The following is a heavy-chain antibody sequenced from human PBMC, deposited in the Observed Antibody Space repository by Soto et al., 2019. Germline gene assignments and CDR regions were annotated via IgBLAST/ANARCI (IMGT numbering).Heavy chain of an antibody. Sequence: SDPLSISSAVSSFSISSGYYWGWVRQPPGKGLEWIGSIYHSGTTNYSPSLKSRVTVSIDTSKNQFSLTLRSVTAADAAVYHCASCVSIACLPQWGLQCFDLWGQGTLVTVSS. CDR1: SFSISSGYY. J-gene: IGHJ4*02. CDR3: ASCVSIACLPQWGLQCFDL. CDR2: IYHSGTT. D-gene: IGHD4-4*01. V-gene: IGHV4-38-2*01.